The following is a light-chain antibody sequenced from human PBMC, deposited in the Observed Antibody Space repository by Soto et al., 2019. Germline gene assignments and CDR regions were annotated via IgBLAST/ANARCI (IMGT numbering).Light chain of an antibody. CDR2: KAS. V-gene: IGKV1-5*03. J-gene: IGKJ1*01. CDR1: QSISNW. CDR3: HHYNPYSPPWT. Sequence: DIQMTQSPSTLSASVGDRVTITCRASQSISNWLAWYQQKPGKAPKLLIYKASSLESGTPSRFSGSGSVTEFTLTIISLQPVDFATYYCHHYNPYSPPWTFGQGTKVDIK.